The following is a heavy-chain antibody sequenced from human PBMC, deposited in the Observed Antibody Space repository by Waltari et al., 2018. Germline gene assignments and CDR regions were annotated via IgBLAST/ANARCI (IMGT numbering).Heavy chain of an antibody. V-gene: IGHV4-31*03. CDR2: IYYSGST. CDR3: ARRVPVANAFDM. CDR1: GGSIRRGGYY. J-gene: IGHJ3*02. Sequence: QVQLQESGPGLVKPSETLSLTCTVPGGSIRRGGYYWSWSRQHPGKGLEWIGYIYYSGSTWYNPSLKSRVTMSIDTSKNQFALKLSSVTAADTAVYYCARRVPVANAFDMWGQGTMVTVSS. D-gene: IGHD2-2*01.